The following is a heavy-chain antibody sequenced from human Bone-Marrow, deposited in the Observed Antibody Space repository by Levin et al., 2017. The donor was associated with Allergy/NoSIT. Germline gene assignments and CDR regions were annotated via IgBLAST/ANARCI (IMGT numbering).Heavy chain of an antibody. J-gene: IGHJ4*02. CDR2: VSYDGGDE. D-gene: IGHD5-12*01. CDR3: AKDRFGGYDGSIDY. V-gene: IGHV3-30*18. Sequence: AGGSLRLSCAASGFTFSTYGMHWVRQAPGKGLEWVALVSYDGGDEYYVDSVKGRFSISRDNSRSTLALQMNSLRAEDTAVYYCAKDRFGGYDGSIDYWGQGTLVTVSS. CDR1: GFTFSTYG.